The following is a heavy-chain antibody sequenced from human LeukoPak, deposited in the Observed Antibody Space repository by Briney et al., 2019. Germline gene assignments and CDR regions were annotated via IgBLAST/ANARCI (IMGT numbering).Heavy chain of an antibody. J-gene: IGHJ4*02. D-gene: IGHD6-6*01. V-gene: IGHV3-30*02. CDR1: GFTFSSYG. CDR2: IRYDGSNK. CDR3: AKDDIAAQEPFDY. Sequence: GGSLRLSCAASGFTFSSYGMHWVRQAPGKGLEWVAFIRYDGSNKYYADSVKGRFTISRDNSKNTLYLQMNSLRAEDTAVYYCAKDDIAAQEPFDYWGQGTLVTVSS.